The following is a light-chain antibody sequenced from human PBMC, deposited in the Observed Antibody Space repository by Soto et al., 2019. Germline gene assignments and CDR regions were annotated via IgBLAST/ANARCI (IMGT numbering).Light chain of an antibody. V-gene: IGKV3-15*01. CDR1: QSVASH. J-gene: IGKJ1*01. CDR2: RAT. Sequence: EIVMTQSPAILSVSPGERATLSCRASQSVASHLAWYQHKPGQAPRLLIYRATARAAGIPVRFGGSGSGTEFTLTISSLQSEDFALYYCQQYDDWPLTVGQGTKVDIK. CDR3: QQYDDWPLT.